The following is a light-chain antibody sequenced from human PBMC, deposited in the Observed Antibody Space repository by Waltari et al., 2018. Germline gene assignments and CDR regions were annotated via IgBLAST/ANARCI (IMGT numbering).Light chain of an antibody. J-gene: IGLJ3*02. Sequence: QSALTQPASVSGSPGQSITISCTGTSSDVGSYTLVSWYQQHPGKAPKLMIYEGSKRPSGVSNRFSGSKSGNTASLTISGLQAEDETDYYCCSYAGSHWVFGGGTKLTVL. V-gene: IGLV2-23*01. CDR1: SSDVGSYTL. CDR2: EGS. CDR3: CSYAGSHWV.